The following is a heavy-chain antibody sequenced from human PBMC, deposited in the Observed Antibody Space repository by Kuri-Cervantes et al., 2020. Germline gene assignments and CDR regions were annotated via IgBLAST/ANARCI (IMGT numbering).Heavy chain of an antibody. J-gene: IGHJ5*02. V-gene: IGHV1-2*02. D-gene: IGHD1-26*01. CDR2: INPNSGST. Sequence: ASVKVSCKASGYTFTGYYMHWVRQAPGQGLEWMGWINPNSGSTNYAQKFQGRVTMTRDTSISTAYMELSRLRSDDTAVYYCAGEWEGNWFDPWGQGTLVTVSS. CDR3: AGEWEGNWFDP. CDR1: GYTFTGYY.